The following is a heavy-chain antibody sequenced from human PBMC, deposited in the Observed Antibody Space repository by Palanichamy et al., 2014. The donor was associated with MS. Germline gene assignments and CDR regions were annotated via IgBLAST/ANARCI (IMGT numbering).Heavy chain of an antibody. CDR2: INSDAGTI. J-gene: IGHJ4*02. V-gene: IGHV3-11*01. Sequence: QVQLVESGGDLVKPGGSLRLSCAASGFTFSDYYMSWIRQAPGKGLEWVSYINSDAGTIYYADSVKGRFTISRDNAKNSLYLQMNSLRAEDTAVYFCARDQRDAYKSGCFDYRGQGTLVTVSS. D-gene: IGHD5-24*01. CDR3: ARDQRDAYKSGCFDY. CDR1: GFTFSDYY.